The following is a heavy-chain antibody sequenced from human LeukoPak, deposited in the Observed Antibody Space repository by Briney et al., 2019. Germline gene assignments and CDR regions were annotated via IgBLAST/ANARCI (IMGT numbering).Heavy chain of an antibody. J-gene: IGHJ4*02. V-gene: IGHV3-30*03. D-gene: IGHD2-2*01. CDR3: GKGSTSLLLQN. CDR1: GFAFSSYG. Sequence: GRSLRLSCAASGFAFSSYGMHWVRQAPGQGLEWVAVISYDGSNKFYSDSVKGRFTISRDNSKNTPYLQMNSLRAEDTAVYYCGKGSTSLLLQNWGQGTLVTVSS. CDR2: ISYDGSNK.